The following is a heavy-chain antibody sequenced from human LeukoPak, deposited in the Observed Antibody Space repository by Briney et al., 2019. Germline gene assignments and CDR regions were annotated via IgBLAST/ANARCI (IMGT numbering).Heavy chain of an antibody. V-gene: IGHV3-64*02. CDR2: ISVNGRNR. CDR1: GFTFSRYS. D-gene: IGHD2-8*02. Sequence: GGSLRLSCAASGFTFSRYSMHWVRQAPGKGLEFVSAISVNGRNRYYAGSVRSRFAISRDNSKSTLYLQMGSLRAEDMAVYYCARVGLVTGLDYWGQGTLVTVSS. CDR3: ARVGLVTGLDY. J-gene: IGHJ4*02.